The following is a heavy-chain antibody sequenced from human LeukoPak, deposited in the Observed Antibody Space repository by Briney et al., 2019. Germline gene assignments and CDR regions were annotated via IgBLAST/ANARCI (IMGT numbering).Heavy chain of an antibody. V-gene: IGHV3-53*01. D-gene: IGHD5-24*01. CDR2: IYSGGST. J-gene: IGHJ4*02. Sequence: GGSLRLSCAASGFTVNSNYMSWVRQAPGKGLEWVSVIYSGGSTYYADSVKGRFTISRDNSKNTLYLQMNSLRAEDTAVYYCAREGGRDGYNYLDYWGQGTLVTVSS. CDR3: AREGGRDGYNYLDY. CDR1: GFTVNSNY.